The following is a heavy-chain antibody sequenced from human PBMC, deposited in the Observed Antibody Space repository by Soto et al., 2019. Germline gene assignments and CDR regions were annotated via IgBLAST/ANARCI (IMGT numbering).Heavy chain of an antibody. CDR1: GFTFTTYA. V-gene: IGHV3-23*01. CDR3: AKTMGDCSGGTCYGAYSMDV. CDR2: VSASGGST. Sequence: EVQLLESGGGLVQPGESLRLSCAASGFTFTTYAMFWVRQAPGKGLEWVSGVSASGGSTYAADSVKGRFTISRDNSKKTVHRQMNSLRADDTAVYYCAKTMGDCSGGTCYGAYSMDVWGQGITVTVSS. D-gene: IGHD2-15*01. J-gene: IGHJ6*02.